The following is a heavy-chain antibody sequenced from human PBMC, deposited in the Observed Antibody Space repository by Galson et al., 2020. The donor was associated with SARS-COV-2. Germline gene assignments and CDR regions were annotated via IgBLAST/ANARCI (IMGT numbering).Heavy chain of an antibody. CDR2: IWYDGSNK. Sequence: LGESLKISCAASGFTFSSYGLHWVRQAPGKGLAWVAVIWYDGSNKYYADSVKGRFTISRDNSKNTLYLQMNSLRAEDTAVYYCAKDGGYSYGSDYYYYGMDVWGQGTTVTVSS. CDR1: GFTFSSYG. V-gene: IGHV3-33*06. CDR3: AKDGGYSYGSDYYYYGMDV. D-gene: IGHD5-18*01. J-gene: IGHJ6*02.